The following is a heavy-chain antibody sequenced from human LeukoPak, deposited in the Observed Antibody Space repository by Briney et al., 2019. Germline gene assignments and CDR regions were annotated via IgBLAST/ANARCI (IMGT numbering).Heavy chain of an antibody. CDR1: GGPISSSHYY. CDR2: SYYSGST. D-gene: IGHD4-23*01. V-gene: IGHV4-39*01. CDR3: ARHKAYGGNSFGY. Sequence: PSETLSLTCTVSGGPISSSHYYWGWIRQPPGKGLEWIGSSYYSGSTYYNPSLKSRVTISVDTSKNQFSLKLSSVTAADTAVYYCARHKAYGGNSFGYWGQGTLVTVSS. J-gene: IGHJ4*02.